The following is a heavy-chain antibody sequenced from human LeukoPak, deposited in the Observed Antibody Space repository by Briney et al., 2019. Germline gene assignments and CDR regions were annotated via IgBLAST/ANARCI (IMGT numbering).Heavy chain of an antibody. Sequence: SETLSLTCAVSGYSISSGYYWGWIRQPPGQGLEWIGSIYHSGSTYYNPSLKSRVTISVDTSKNQFSLKLSSVTAADTAVYYCARLSNLFQHWGQGTLVTVSS. J-gene: IGHJ1*01. CDR1: GYSISSGYY. CDR2: IYHSGST. CDR3: ARLSNLFQH. V-gene: IGHV4-38-2*01. D-gene: IGHD4-11*01.